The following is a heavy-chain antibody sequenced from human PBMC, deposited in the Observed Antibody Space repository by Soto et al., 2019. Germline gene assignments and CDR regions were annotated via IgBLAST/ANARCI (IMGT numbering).Heavy chain of an antibody. V-gene: IGHV3-33*01. CDR1: GFTFSSYG. CDR2: IWDDGSNE. CDR3: ARGDYGDYVNYYGMDV. D-gene: IGHD4-17*01. Sequence: QVQLVESGGGVVQPGRSLRLSCAASGFTFSSYGMHWVRQAPGKGLEWVAVIWDDGSNEYYADSVKGRFTISRDNSKNTVYLQRNGLRAEDTAVYYCARGDYGDYVNYYGMDVWGQGTTVTVSS. J-gene: IGHJ6*01.